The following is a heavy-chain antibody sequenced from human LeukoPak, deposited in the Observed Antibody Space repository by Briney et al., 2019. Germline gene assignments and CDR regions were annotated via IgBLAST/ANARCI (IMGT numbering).Heavy chain of an antibody. CDR3: ARLQGGYGYGFDY. Sequence: GGSLRLSCIASGFTFTNYAMHWVRQAPGKGLEWVSSISTSSSSIYYADSVKGRFTISRDNSKNTLYLQMNSLRAEDTAVYYCARLQGGYGYGFDYWGQGTLVTVSS. V-gene: IGHV3-21*04. CDR2: ISTSSSSI. J-gene: IGHJ4*02. D-gene: IGHD5-18*01. CDR1: GFTFTNYA.